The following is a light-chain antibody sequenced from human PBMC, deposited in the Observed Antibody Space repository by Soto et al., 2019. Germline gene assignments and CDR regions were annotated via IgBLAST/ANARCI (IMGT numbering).Light chain of an antibody. J-gene: IGLJ1*01. CDR2: EVT. CDR3: SSYTNINTRACV. Sequence: QSALTQPASASGSPGQSITISCTGTSGDTGSYNRVSWYQQHPGKVPKLIIYEVTDRPSGVSNRFSGSKSGNTASLTISGLQAEDEAEYYCSSYTNINTRACVFGTGTKVTVL. CDR1: SGDTGSYNR. V-gene: IGLV2-14*01.